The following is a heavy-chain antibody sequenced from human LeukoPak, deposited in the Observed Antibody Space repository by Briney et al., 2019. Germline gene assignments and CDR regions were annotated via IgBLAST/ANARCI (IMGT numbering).Heavy chain of an antibody. D-gene: IGHD3-22*01. CDR2: TYYSSKWYN. J-gene: IGHJ6*02. Sequence: SQTLSLTCAISGDSVSSNSAAWNWIRQSPSRGLEWLVRTYYSSKWYNDYAVSVKSRITINPDTSKNQFSLQLTSVTPEDTAVYYCARVGVSGYYDSSGSPYYYYGMDVWGQGTTVTVSS. CDR1: GDSVSSNSAA. V-gene: IGHV6-1*01. CDR3: ARVGVSGYYDSSGSPYYYYGMDV.